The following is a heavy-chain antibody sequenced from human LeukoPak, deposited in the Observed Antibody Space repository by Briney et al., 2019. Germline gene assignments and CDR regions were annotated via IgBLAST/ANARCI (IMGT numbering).Heavy chain of an antibody. J-gene: IGHJ3*02. CDR2: VYPGDSDT. Sequence: GESLKISCKGSGCSFTSYWIGWVRQMPGKGLEWMGIVYPGDSDTRYSPSFQGQVTISADKSISTAYLQWSSLKASDTAMYYCASTPGDILTGSLDAFDIWGQGTMVTVSS. D-gene: IGHD3-9*01. CDR3: ASTPGDILTGSLDAFDI. CDR1: GCSFTSYW. V-gene: IGHV5-51*01.